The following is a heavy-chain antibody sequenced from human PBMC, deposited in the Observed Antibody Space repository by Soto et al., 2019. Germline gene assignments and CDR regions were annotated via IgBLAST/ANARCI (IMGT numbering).Heavy chain of an antibody. CDR2: INHSGST. V-gene: IGHV4-34*01. Sequence: ENPALGSAVYGESFSGYYWSWIRQPPGKGLEWIGEINHSGSTNYNPSLKSRVTISVDTSKNQFSLKLSSVTAADTAVYYCARGTPDYGSGNAVNDYWGQGTLVTGSS. CDR1: GESFSGYY. J-gene: IGHJ4*02. CDR3: ARGTPDYGSGNAVNDY. D-gene: IGHD3-10*01.